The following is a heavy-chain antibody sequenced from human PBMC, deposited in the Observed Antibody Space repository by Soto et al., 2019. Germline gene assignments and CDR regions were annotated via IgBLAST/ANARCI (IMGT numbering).Heavy chain of an antibody. D-gene: IGHD4-17*01. CDR3: VGLFPYVGNGDLLNY. Sequence: SETLSLTCTVSGGSMRSSSSYWGWIRQPPGKGLEWVGSIYYLGYTYYNPSLGGRVSISVDPSKIQFSLKLNSVTAADTAVFYFVGLFPYVGNGDLLNYFGRRTLVTGSS. CDR2: IYYLGYT. CDR1: GGSMRSSSSY. V-gene: IGHV4-39*01. J-gene: IGHJ4*02.